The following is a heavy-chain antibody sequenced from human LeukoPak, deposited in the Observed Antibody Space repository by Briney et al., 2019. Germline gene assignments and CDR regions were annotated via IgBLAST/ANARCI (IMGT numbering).Heavy chain of an antibody. CDR1: GGTFSSYA. Sequence: ASVKVSCKASGGTFSSYAISWVRQAPGQGLEWMGGIIPIFGTANYAQKFQGRVTITADESTSTAYMELSSLRSEDTDVYYCARANCSGGSCYSEYYYGMDVWGKGTTVTVSS. J-gene: IGHJ6*04. CDR2: IIPIFGTA. CDR3: ARANCSGGSCYSEYYYGMDV. V-gene: IGHV1-69*13. D-gene: IGHD2-15*01.